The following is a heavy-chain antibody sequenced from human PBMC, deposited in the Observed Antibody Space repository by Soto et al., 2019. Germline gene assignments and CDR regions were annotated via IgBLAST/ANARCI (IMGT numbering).Heavy chain of an antibody. Sequence: GESLKISCKGSGNIFANSWIGWVRQMSGKGLEWMGIIYPGDSDTRYSPSFQGQVTISADKSIITAYLQWSSLKASDTAMYYCASSREYSSSSHYYYGMDVWGQGTTVTV. CDR1: GNIFANSW. CDR3: ASSREYSSSSHYYYGMDV. CDR2: IYPGDSDT. D-gene: IGHD6-6*01. V-gene: IGHV5-51*01. J-gene: IGHJ6*02.